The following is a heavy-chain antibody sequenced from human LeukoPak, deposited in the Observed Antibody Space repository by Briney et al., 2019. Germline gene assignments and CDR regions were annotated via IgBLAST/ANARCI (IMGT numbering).Heavy chain of an antibody. V-gene: IGHV4-34*01. CDR1: GGSFSGYY. CDR2: INHSGST. J-gene: IGHJ4*02. CDR3: ARHPYYGSGSYYNRPGY. D-gene: IGHD3-10*01. Sequence: SETLSLTCAVYGGSFSGYYWSWIRQPPGKGLEWIGEINHSGSTNYNPSLKSRVTISVDTSKNQFSLKLSTVTAADTAVYYCARHPYYGSGSYYNRPGYWGQGTLVTVSS.